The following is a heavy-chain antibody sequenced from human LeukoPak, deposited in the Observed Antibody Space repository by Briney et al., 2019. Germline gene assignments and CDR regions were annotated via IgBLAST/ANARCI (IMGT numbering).Heavy chain of an antibody. CDR1: GYTFSSYA. J-gene: IGHJ4*02. D-gene: IGHD6-13*01. Sequence: QPGGSLRLSCAASGYTFSSYAMSWVRQAPGKGLEWVSAISGSGGSTYYADSVKGRFTISRDNSKNTLYLQMNSLRAEDTAVYYCAKAGYGSSWYVPNYWGQGTLVTVSS. CDR3: AKAGYGSSWYVPNY. CDR2: ISGSGGST. V-gene: IGHV3-23*01.